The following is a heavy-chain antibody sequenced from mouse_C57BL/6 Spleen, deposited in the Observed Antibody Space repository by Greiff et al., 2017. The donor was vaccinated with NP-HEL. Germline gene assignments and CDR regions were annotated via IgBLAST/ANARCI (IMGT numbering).Heavy chain of an antibody. V-gene: IGHV1-78*01. D-gene: IGHD1-1*01. CDR2: IYPRDGST. CDR3: ARQDYGSSYFDY. J-gene: IGHJ2*01. Sequence: VKLQESDAELVKPGASVKISCKVSGYTFTDHTIHWMKQRPEQGLEWIGYIYPRDGSTKYNEKFKGKATLTADKSSSTAYMQLNSLTSEDSAVYFWARQDYGSSYFDYWGQGTTLTVSS. CDR1: GYTFTDHT.